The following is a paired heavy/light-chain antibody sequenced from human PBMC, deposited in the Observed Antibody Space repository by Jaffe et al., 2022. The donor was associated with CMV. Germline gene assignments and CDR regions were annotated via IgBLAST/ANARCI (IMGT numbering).Heavy chain of an antibody. V-gene: IGHV1-24*01. CDR2: FDPEDGET. D-gene: IGHD3-3*02. CDR1: GYTLTELS. J-gene: IGHJ4*02. CDR3: ATDVAGLLAY. Sequence: QVQLVQSGAEVKKPGASVKVSCKVSGYTLTELSMHWVRQAPGKGLEWMGGFDPEDGETIYAQKFQGRVTMTEDTSTDTAYMELSSLRSEDTAVYYCATDVAGLLAYWGQGTLVTVSS.
Light chain of an antibody. CDR2: AAS. CDR1: QGISNY. CDR3: QQYNSYPWT. V-gene: IGKV1-16*02. J-gene: IGKJ1*01. Sequence: DIQMTQSPSSLSASVGDRVTITCRASQGISNYLAWFQQKPGKAPKSLIYAASSLQSGVPSKFSGSGSGTDFTLTISSLQPEDFATYYCQQYNSYPWTFGQGTKVEIK.